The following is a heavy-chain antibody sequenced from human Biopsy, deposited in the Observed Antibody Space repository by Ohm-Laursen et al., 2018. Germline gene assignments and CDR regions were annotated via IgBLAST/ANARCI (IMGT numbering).Heavy chain of an antibody. Sequence: SDTLSLTCIVSGGTISSDYWSWIRQTPGKGLEWIGYIYYSGSTNYNPSLKSRVTISVDTSKNQFSLRLNSVTAADTAVYYCARDRFDLLTPNWFDPWGQGTLVTVSS. J-gene: IGHJ5*02. V-gene: IGHV4-59*07. D-gene: IGHD3-9*01. CDR2: IYYSGST. CDR1: GGTISSDY. CDR3: ARDRFDLLTPNWFDP.